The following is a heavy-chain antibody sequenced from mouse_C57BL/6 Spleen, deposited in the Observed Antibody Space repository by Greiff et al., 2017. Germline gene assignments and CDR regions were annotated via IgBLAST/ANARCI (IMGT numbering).Heavy chain of an antibody. CDR2: IDPETGGT. CDR1: GYTFTDYE. V-gene: IGHV1-15*01. D-gene: IGHD1-1*01. Sequence: QVQLQQSGAELVRPGASVTLSCKASGYTFTDYEMHWVKQTPVHGLEWIGAIDPETGGTAYNQKFKGKAILTADKSSSTAYMELRSLTSEDSAVYYWTRDITTVVAPYYFDYWGQGTTLTVSS. CDR3: TRDITTVVAPYYFDY. J-gene: IGHJ2*01.